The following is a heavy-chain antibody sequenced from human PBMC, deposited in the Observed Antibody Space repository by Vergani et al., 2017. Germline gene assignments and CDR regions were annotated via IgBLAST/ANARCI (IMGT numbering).Heavy chain of an antibody. CDR2: ISSSSSYI. V-gene: IGHV3-21*04. CDR3: AKCSGDGYNFGFDY. J-gene: IGHJ4*02. D-gene: IGHD5-24*01. Sequence: WVLSISSSSSYIYYADSVKGRFTISRDNAKNSLYLQMNSLRAEDTAVYYCAKCSGDGYNFGFDYWGQGTLVTVSS.